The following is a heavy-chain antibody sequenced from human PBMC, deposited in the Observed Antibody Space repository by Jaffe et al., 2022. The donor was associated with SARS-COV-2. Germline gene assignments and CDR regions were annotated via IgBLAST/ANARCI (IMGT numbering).Heavy chain of an antibody. CDR3: ARKEYDLRGDFDY. V-gene: IGHV4-4*02. CDR1: GVSISRSYW. CDR2: IYHSGST. Sequence: QVQLQESGPGLVKPSGTLSLTCAVSGVSISRSYWWSWVRQPPGKGLEWIGEIYHSGSTNYNPSLKSRVTMSVDKSKNQFSLQLTSVTAADTAVYYCARKEYDLRGDFDYWGQGTLVTVSS. D-gene: IGHD3-16*01. J-gene: IGHJ4*02.